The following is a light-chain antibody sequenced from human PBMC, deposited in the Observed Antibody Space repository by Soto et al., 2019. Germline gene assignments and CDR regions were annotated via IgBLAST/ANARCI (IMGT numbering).Light chain of an antibody. CDR3: QQLNSYPT. J-gene: IGKJ5*01. CDR2: AAS. V-gene: IGKV1-9*01. CDR1: QGISSY. Sequence: DIQLTQSPSFLSASVGDRVTITCRASQGISSYLAWYQQKLGNAPKLLIYAASTLQSGVPSRFSGSGSGTEFTLTISSLQPEDFATYYCQQLNSYPTFGQGTRLEIK.